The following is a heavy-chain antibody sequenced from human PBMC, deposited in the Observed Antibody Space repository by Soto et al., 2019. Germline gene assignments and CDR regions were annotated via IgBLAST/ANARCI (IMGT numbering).Heavy chain of an antibody. D-gene: IGHD3-22*01. CDR2: ISYDGSNK. CDR3: ARESYYYDSSGYGGTLGY. J-gene: IGHJ4*02. Sequence: QAGGSLRLSCAASGFTFSSYAMHWVRQAPGKGLEWVAVISYDGSNKYYADSVKGRFTISRDNSKNTLYLQMNSLRAEDTAVYYCARESYYYDSSGYGGTLGYWGQGTLVTVSS. V-gene: IGHV3-30-3*01. CDR1: GFTFSSYA.